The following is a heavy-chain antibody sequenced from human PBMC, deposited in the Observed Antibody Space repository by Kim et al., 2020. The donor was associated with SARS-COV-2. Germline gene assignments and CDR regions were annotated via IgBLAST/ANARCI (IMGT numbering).Heavy chain of an antibody. V-gene: IGHV7-4-1*02. J-gene: IGHJ6*02. CDR3: ATASDSYYYYGMDV. Sequence: ASVKVSCKASGYTFTSYAMNWVRQAPGQGLEWMGWINTNTGNPTYAQGFTGRFVFSLDTSVSTAYLQISSLKAEDTAVYYCATASDSYYYYGMDVWGQGTTVTVSS. CDR1: GYTFTSYA. CDR2: INTNTGNP.